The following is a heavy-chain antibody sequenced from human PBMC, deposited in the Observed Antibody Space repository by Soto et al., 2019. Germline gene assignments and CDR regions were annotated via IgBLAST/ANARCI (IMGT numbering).Heavy chain of an antibody. V-gene: IGHV4-4*07. J-gene: IGHJ6*02. Sequence: QVQLQESGPRLVKPSETLSLTCTVSDDFISSYYWNWIRQPAGKGLEWIGRVSTSGDTNYNPSLESPVTMSVDTSKKQFSLKLTSVTAADTAVYFCARADYEILTGSYAMDVWGQGTTVTVSS. CDR3: ARADYEILTGSYAMDV. CDR1: DDFISSYY. D-gene: IGHD3-9*01. CDR2: VSTSGDT.